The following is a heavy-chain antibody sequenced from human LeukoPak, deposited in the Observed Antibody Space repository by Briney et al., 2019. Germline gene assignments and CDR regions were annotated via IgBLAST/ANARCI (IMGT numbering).Heavy chain of an antibody. V-gene: IGHV4-38-2*02. CDR2: IYHSGST. J-gene: IGHJ4*02. Sequence: SETLSLTCTVSGYSISSGYYWGWIRQPPGKGLEWIGSIYHSGSTYYNPSLKSRVTISVDTSKNQFSLKLSSVTAADTAVYYCAISDITMVRGVVSVYWGQGTLVTVSS. CDR1: GYSISSGYY. D-gene: IGHD3-10*01. CDR3: AISDITMVRGVVSVY.